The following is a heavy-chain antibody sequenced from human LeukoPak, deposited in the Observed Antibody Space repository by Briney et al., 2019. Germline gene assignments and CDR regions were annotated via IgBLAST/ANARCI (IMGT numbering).Heavy chain of an antibody. CDR2: ISNSGVAT. V-gene: IGHV3-23*01. CDR3: AKDWNPSPNWFGP. D-gene: IGHD1-1*01. CDR1: GSAFSNYA. Sequence: PGGSLRLSCAASGSAFSNYAMNWVRQAPGKGLGWISGISNSGVATNYADSVKGRFTIFRDNSKNMLYLQMNGLRAEDTAVYYCAKDWNPSPNWFGPWGQGALVIVSS. J-gene: IGHJ5*02.